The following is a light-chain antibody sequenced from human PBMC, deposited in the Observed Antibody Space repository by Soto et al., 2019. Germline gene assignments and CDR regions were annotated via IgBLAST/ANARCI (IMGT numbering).Light chain of an antibody. CDR1: QSVSSSY. CDR3: QQYST. J-gene: IGKJ1*01. Sequence: EIVLTQPPGTLSLSPGERATLSCRASQSVSSSYLAWYQQKPGQAPRLLIYGASSRATGIPDRFSGSGSGTDFTLTISRLEPEDFAVYYCQQYSTFGQGTKVDI. CDR2: GAS. V-gene: IGKV3-20*01.